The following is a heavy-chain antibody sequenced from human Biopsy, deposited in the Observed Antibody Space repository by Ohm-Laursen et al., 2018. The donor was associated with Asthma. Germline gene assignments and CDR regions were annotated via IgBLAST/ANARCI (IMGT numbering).Heavy chain of an antibody. CDR2: ISVYNGNT. J-gene: IGHJ6*02. CDR1: GYTFNSAG. CDR3: ARAVDYSHYYGIDV. Sequence: GASVTVSCKTSGYTFNSAGITWVRQAPGQGLEWMGWISVYNGNTKVAQKLQDRVTMITDTSTSTAYMELRSLRSDDTAVYFCARAVDYSHYYGIDVWGRETTVTVS. D-gene: IGHD3-10*01. V-gene: IGHV1-18*01.